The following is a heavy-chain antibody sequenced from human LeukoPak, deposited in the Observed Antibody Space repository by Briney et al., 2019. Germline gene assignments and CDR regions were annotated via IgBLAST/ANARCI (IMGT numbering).Heavy chain of an antibody. D-gene: IGHD2-15*01. CDR3: ARHWRYCSVGSCSYYFDY. V-gene: IGHV4-4*07. J-gene: IGHJ4*02. CDR1: VVSISSHY. Sequence: SETLSLTCSVSVVSISSHYCSWIRQPAGEGLEWIGRIYTSGSTNYNPSLNSRVTISVDKSKNHLSLNLSSVTAADTAFYYCARHWRYCSVGSCSYYFDYWGQGALVTVSS. CDR2: IYTSGST.